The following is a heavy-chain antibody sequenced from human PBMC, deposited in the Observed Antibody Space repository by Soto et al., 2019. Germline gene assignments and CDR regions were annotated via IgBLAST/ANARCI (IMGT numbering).Heavy chain of an antibody. CDR1: GYSFTTFG. D-gene: IGHD2-2*01. V-gene: IGHV1-3*01. J-gene: IGHJ4*02. CDR2: TNAGNGNT. Sequence: QVQLVQSGAEVKKPGASVKLSCKASGYSFTTFGIHWVRQAPGQRPEWMGWTNAGNGNTRSSQRLQCRITITRDASANKSYMELRDLRSEDKSVSYWARSSLPPSCSMTSCYSVDYWGQGTLVTVSS. CDR3: ARSSLPPSCSMTSCYSVDY.